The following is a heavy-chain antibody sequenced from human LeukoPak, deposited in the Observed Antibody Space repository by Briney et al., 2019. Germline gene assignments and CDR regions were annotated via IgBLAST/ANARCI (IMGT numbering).Heavy chain of an antibody. J-gene: IGHJ6*02. V-gene: IGHV3-23*01. D-gene: IGHD6-19*01. CDR3: ARDQYSSGWYGSSHYYYYGMDV. CDR2: ISGSGGST. Sequence: GGSPRLSCAASGFTFSSYAMSWVRQAPGKGLEWVSAISGSGGSTYYADSVKGRFTISRDNSKNTLYLQMNSLRAEDTAVYYCARDQYSSGWYGSSHYYYYGMDVWGQGTTVTVSS. CDR1: GFTFSSYA.